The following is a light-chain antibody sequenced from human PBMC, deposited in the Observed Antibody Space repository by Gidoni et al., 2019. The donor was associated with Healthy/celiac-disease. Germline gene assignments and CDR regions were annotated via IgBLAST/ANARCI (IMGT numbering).Light chain of an antibody. Sequence: QSALTQPASVSESPGPSITISCTGTSSDVGGYNYVSWYQQHPGKAPKLMIYDVSNRPSGVSNRFSGSKSGNTASLTISGLQAEDEADYYCSSDTSSSTVVFGGGTKLTVL. CDR3: SSDTSSSTVV. CDR2: DVS. CDR1: SSDVGGYNY. J-gene: IGLJ2*01. V-gene: IGLV2-14*01.